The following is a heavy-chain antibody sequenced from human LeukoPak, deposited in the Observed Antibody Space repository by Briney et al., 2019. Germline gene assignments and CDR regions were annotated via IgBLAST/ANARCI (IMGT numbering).Heavy chain of an antibody. D-gene: IGHD6-13*01. CDR3: ATAALYGSAWYYFDY. V-gene: IGHV3-23*01. CDR2: ISDGGTDT. CDR1: GFRFSTYA. J-gene: IGHJ4*02. Sequence: PGGSLRLSCAASGFRFSTYALTWVRQAPGKGLERVSTISDGGTDTYYADSVKGRFTISRDNSKNTLYLQMNSLRAEDTAVYYCATAALYGSAWYYFDYWGQGTLVTVSS.